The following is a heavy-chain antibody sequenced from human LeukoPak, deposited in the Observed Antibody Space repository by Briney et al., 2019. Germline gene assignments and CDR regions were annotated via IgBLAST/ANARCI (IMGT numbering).Heavy chain of an antibody. Sequence: SETLSLTCAVSGCSISSGYYWGWIRQPPGKGLEWIGSIYHSGSTYYNPSLKSRVTISVDTSKNQFSLKLSSVTAADTAVYYCARAGWENDYWGQGTLVTVSS. CDR2: IYHSGST. CDR1: GCSISSGYY. V-gene: IGHV4-38-2*01. CDR3: ARAGWENDY. D-gene: IGHD6-19*01. J-gene: IGHJ4*02.